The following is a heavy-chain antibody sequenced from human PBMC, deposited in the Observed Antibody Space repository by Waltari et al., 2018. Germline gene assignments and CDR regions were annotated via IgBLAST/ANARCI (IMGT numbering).Heavy chain of an antibody. J-gene: IGHJ4*02. Sequence: EVQLVESGGGVVRPGGSLRLSCKASGFTFEDYNMSWVRQGPGKGRGWVACMTWKCTSSGYSDSVKGRFTVSRDNAKNFLYLQMNSLTAEDTALYYCARRDSQGINVYYFDYWGQGILVIVSS. CDR3: ARRDSQGINVYYFDY. D-gene: IGHD3-10*02. CDR2: MTWKCTSS. CDR1: GFTFEDYN. V-gene: IGHV3-20*04.